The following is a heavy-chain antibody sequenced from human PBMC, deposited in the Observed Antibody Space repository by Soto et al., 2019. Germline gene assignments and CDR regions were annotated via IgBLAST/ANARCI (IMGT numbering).Heavy chain of an antibody. J-gene: IGHJ4*02. CDR1: GYPFTSFG. D-gene: IGHD6-13*01. CDR2: IRPYDGDT. V-gene: IGHV1-18*04. Sequence: QVQLVQSGAEVKQPGASVKVSCKASGYPFTSFGISWVRQAPGQGLEWMGWIRPYDGDTNSAQNLQGRVTMTPDTSTSTAYMELRSLRSDDTAVYYCARNGVTSIWYVGGHDYWAQGPLVTVSS. CDR3: ARNGVTSIWYVGGHDY.